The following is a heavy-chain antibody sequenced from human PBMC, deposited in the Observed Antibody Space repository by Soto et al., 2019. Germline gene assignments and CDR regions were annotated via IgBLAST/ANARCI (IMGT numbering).Heavy chain of an antibody. CDR2: IYYTGTT. CDR3: ARAIVLVPAAPNWFDP. Sequence: SETLSLTCIVSGGSIRSSNYYWGWIRQPPRKGLEWIGSIYYTGTTYNNPSLKSRVTMSVDTSKNQFSLKLTSVTAADTAVYFCARAIVLVPAAPNWFDPWGQGTLVTVSS. D-gene: IGHD2-2*01. CDR1: GGSIRSSNYY. J-gene: IGHJ5*02. V-gene: IGHV4-39*01.